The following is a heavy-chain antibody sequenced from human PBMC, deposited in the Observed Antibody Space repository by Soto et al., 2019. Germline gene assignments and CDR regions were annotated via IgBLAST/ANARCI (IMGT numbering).Heavy chain of an antibody. CDR1: GGSFSGYY. D-gene: IGHD3-3*01. CDR3: ARVKRNDFWSGYATV. Sequence: QVQLQQWGAGLLKPSETLSLTCAVYGGSFSGYYWSWIRQPPGKGLEWIGEINHSGSTNYNPSLTSRVTISVDTSKNQFSLKLSSVTAADTAVYYCARVKRNDFWSGYATVWGQGTLVTVSS. J-gene: IGHJ4*02. CDR2: INHSGST. V-gene: IGHV4-34*01.